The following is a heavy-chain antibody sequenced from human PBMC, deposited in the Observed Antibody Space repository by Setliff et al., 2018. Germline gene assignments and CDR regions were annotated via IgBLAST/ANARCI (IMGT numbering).Heavy chain of an antibody. V-gene: IGHV1-69*10. J-gene: IGHJ4*02. CDR3: ARDRYGSGSYLGPPNDY. D-gene: IGHD3-10*01. Sequence: ASVKVSCKASGGTFSSYAISWVRQAPGQGLEWMGGIIPILGIANYAQKLQGRVTITADESTSTAYMELSSLRSEDTAVYYCARDRYGSGSYLGPPNDYWGQGTLVTVSS. CDR2: IIPILGIA. CDR1: GGTFSSYA.